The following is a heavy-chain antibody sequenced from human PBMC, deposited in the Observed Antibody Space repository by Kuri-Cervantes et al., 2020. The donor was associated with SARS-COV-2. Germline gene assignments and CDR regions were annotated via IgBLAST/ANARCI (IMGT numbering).Heavy chain of an antibody. CDR2: ISYEGSNK. V-gene: IGHV3-30-3*01. CDR1: GFTFRSYA. J-gene: IGHJ6*02. Sequence: GESLKISCAASGFTFRSYAMHWVRQAPGKGLEGVAVISYEGSNKYYADSVKGRFTITRDKSKTKLYLQMNSLRAEDTAVYYCAMTLPAAAPYYYYGMDVWGQGTTVTVSS. CDR3: AMTLPAAAPYYYYGMDV. D-gene: IGHD2-2*01.